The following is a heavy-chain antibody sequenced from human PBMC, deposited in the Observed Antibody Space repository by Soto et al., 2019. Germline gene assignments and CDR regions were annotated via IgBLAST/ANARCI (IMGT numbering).Heavy chain of an antibody. CDR1: GYTFTSYG. J-gene: IGHJ3*02. CDR2: LTAYNANT. Sequence: QVQLVQSGAEVKKPGASVKVSCKASGYTFTSYGISCVRQAPGQGLEWMGWLTAYNANTNYAQKLQGRVTMTTDTSTSRDYMELRSMRFDATGVDYCARAPSPWLVSTDAFDIWGQGTMVTVSS. CDR3: ARAPSPWLVSTDAFDI. V-gene: IGHV1-18*04. D-gene: IGHD6-19*01.